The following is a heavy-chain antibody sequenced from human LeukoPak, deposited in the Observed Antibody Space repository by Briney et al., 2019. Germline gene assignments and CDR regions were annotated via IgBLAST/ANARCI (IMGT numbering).Heavy chain of an antibody. D-gene: IGHD2-21*02. CDR2: INHSGST. CDR1: GGSFSGYY. J-gene: IGHJ4*01. V-gene: IGHV4-34*01. CDR3: ARGHSSVVTAIPYYFD. Sequence: SETLSLTCAVYGGSFSGYYWSWIRQPPGKGLEWIGEINHSGSTNYNPSLKSRVTISVDTSKNQFSLKVSSVTAADTAVYYCARGHSSVVTAIPYYFD.